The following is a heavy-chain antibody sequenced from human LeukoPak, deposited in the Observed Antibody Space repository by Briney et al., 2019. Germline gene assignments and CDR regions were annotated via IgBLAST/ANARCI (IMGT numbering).Heavy chain of an antibody. CDR2: MYTGGTT. J-gene: IGHJ4*02. Sequence: GGSLRLSCAASGFTVSGTHMSWVRQAPGKGLEWVSAMYTGGTTYYADSVKGRFTISRDNSRNTLFLNMSSLRADDTAVYYCAKDEATSGGGLASWGQGTLVTVSS. CDR1: GFTVSGTH. CDR3: AKDEATSGGGLAS. V-gene: IGHV3-53*01. D-gene: IGHD3-16*01.